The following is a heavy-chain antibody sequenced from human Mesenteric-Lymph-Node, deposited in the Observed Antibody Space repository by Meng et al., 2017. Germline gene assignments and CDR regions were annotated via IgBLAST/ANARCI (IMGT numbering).Heavy chain of an antibody. D-gene: IGHD3-10*01. V-gene: IGHV3-7*01. CDR2: IKGDGSEK. CDR1: GFTFSSYW. Sequence: GGSLRLSCAASGFTFSSYWMYWVRRAPGKGLEWVASIKGDGSEKYYPDSVKGRFTSSRDNAKNSLYLQMNSLRAEDTAVYYCAREGRGTMDYFDYWGQGTLVTVSS. J-gene: IGHJ4*02. CDR3: AREGRGTMDYFDY.